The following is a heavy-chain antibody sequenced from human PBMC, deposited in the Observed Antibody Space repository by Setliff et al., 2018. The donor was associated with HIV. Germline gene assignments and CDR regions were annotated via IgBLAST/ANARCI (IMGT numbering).Heavy chain of an antibody. D-gene: IGHD5-12*01. V-gene: IGHV4-39*01. CDR2: IYYSGST. CDR1: GGAISSSSYY. Sequence: PSETMSLTCTGSGGAISSSSYYWGWNRQPPGKGLEWIGSIYYSGSTYYNPSLKSRVTISVDTSNNQFSLKLSSVTAADTAVYYCARQWPYYYYLHVSGKGTTVTVSS. CDR3: ARQWPYYYYLHV. J-gene: IGHJ6*03.